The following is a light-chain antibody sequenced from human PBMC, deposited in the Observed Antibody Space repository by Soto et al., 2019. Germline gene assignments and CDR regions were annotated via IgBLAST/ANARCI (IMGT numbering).Light chain of an antibody. CDR1: QDITNY. CDR2: DAS. CDR3: QHYDHLPIT. V-gene: IGKV1-33*01. J-gene: IGKJ5*01. Sequence: IQLTHSRSSLSASVGDRVTITCQASQDITNYLNWYQQKPGKAPRLLLYDASSLETGVPSRFSGSGSGTDFTFTISNLQPEDIATYYCQHYDHLPITFGQGTRLEIK.